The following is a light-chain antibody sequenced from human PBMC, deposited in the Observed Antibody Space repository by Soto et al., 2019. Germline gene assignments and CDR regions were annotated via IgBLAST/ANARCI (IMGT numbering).Light chain of an antibody. V-gene: IGKV1-5*03. Sequence: DIQMTQSPSTLSASVVDRVTITCRASQSISSWLAWYQQKPGRAPKLLIYKASSLESGVPSRFSGSGSGTEFTLTISSLQPDDFATYYCQQYNSQWTFGQGTKVDI. J-gene: IGKJ1*01. CDR3: QQYNSQWT. CDR1: QSISSW. CDR2: KAS.